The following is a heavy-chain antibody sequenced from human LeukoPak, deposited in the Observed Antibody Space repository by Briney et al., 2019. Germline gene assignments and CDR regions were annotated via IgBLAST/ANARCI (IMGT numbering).Heavy chain of an antibody. Sequence: SETRSLTCTVSGGSISSYYWSWMRQSPGKGLEWIGYIYYSGSTNYNPSLKSRVTISLDTSKTQFSLQLSSVTPADTAVYYCASTDWNYARWGQGILVTVSS. CDR3: ASTDWNYAR. CDR2: IYYSGST. V-gene: IGHV4-59*08. J-gene: IGHJ4*02. D-gene: IGHD1-7*01. CDR1: GGSISSYY.